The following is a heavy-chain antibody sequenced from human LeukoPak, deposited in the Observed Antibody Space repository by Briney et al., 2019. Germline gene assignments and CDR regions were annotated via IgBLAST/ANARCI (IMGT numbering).Heavy chain of an antibody. CDR3: ARGRQYQLLPSYYYMDV. J-gene: IGHJ6*03. V-gene: IGHV3-66*01. CDR1: GFTVSTNY. CDR2: VYSGGTT. D-gene: IGHD2-2*01. Sequence: PGGSLRLSCAASGFTVSTNYMSWVRQAPGKGLEWVSLVYSGGTTYHADSVKGRFTISRDDSKNTLYLQMNSLRAEDTAVYYCARGRQYQLLPSYYYMDVWGKGTTVTVSS.